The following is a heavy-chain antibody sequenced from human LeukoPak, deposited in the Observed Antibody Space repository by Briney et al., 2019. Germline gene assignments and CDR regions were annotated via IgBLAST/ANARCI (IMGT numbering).Heavy chain of an antibody. V-gene: IGHV3-7*01. CDR3: ARDRAYGTFDY. CDR1: GFSFSTSW. CDR2: IHVDGSQT. J-gene: IGHJ4*02. D-gene: IGHD2-8*01. Sequence: GGSLRLSCAASGFSFSTSWMSWVRHAPGKGLEWVATIHVDGSQTFYVDSVRGRFTISRDNAKNSVYLQMISLRAEDTAVYYCARDRAYGTFDYWGQGTLATVSS.